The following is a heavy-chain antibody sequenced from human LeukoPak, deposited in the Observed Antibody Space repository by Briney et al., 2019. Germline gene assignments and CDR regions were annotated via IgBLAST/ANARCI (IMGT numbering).Heavy chain of an antibody. V-gene: IGHV1-46*01. Sequence: ASVKVSCKASGYTFTSYYIHWVRQAPGQGLEWMGIINPSGSSTSYAQKFQGRVTMTRDTSTSTVYMEVSSLRSEDMAVYYCARGRSVTSGFDYWGQGALVTVSS. CDR3: ARGRSVTSGFDY. J-gene: IGHJ4*02. CDR2: INPSGSST. CDR1: GYTFTSYY. D-gene: IGHD4-17*01.